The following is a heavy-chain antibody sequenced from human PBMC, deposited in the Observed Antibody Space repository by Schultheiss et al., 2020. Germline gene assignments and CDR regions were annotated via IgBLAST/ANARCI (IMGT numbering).Heavy chain of an antibody. CDR1: GFTVSSNY. Sequence: WGSLRLSCAASGFTVSSNYMSWVRQAPGKGLEWVSVIYSGGSTYYADSVKGRFTISRDNSKNTLYLQMNSLRVEDTAVYYCARDLKWLVEGWGQGTLVTVAS. V-gene: IGHV3-53*01. D-gene: IGHD6-19*01. CDR3: ARDLKWLVEG. J-gene: IGHJ4*02. CDR2: IYSGGST.